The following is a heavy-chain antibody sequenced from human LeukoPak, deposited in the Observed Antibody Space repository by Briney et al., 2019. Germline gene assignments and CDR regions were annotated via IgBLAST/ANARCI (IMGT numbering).Heavy chain of an antibody. CDR1: GFTFTNYG. V-gene: IGHV3-33*06. D-gene: IGHD2-15*01. J-gene: IGHJ4*02. CDR3: AKGHIVAFDY. CDR2: MWYDGSNQ. Sequence: GGSLRLSCAASGFTFTNYGMHWVRQAPGKGLEWVAVMWYDGSNQYYADSVKGRFTISRDNSKNTLYLQMNSLRAEDTAVYYCAKGHIVAFDYWGQGTLVTVSS.